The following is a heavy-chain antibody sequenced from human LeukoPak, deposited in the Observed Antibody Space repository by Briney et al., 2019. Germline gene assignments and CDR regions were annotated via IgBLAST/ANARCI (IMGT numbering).Heavy chain of an antibody. D-gene: IGHD1-1*01. CDR2: INPRTGDT. CDR3: ARDPNWSAFDS. CDR1: GYTFSDYY. V-gene: IGHV1-2*02. J-gene: IGHJ4*02. Sequence: ASVKVSCKASGYTFSDYYIHWIRQAPGQGLEWMGRINPRTGDTIYENKFKGRVSMTTDTSISTSYMELNRLRSDDTAVYYCARDPNWSAFDSWGQGTLVTVSS.